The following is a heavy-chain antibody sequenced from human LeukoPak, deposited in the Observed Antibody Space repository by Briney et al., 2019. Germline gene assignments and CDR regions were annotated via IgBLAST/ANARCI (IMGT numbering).Heavy chain of an antibody. Sequence: GSSVKVSCKASGGTFSSYAISWVRQAPGQGLEWMGGIIPIFGTASYAQKFQGRVTITADESTSTAYMELSSLRSEDTAVYYCARGAVHYDILTGPRPHNNWFDPWGQGTLVTVSS. CDR2: IIPIFGTA. V-gene: IGHV1-69*01. CDR3: ARGAVHYDILTGPRPHNNWFDP. D-gene: IGHD3-9*01. J-gene: IGHJ5*02. CDR1: GGTFSSYA.